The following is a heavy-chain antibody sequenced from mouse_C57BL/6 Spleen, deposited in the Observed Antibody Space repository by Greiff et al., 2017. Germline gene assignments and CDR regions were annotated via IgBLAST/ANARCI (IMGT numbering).Heavy chain of an antibody. J-gene: IGHJ2*01. CDR3: VRDEFTTVGTPGDDVDY. V-gene: IGHV1-81*01. Sequence: VQLQQSGAELARPGASVKLSCKASGYTFTSYGMRWVKQRPGQGLEWIGEIYPRSGNTYYNQKFKGKATLTADKSSSTAYMELRSLTSEDSAVYFWVRDEFTTVGTPGDDVDYWGQGTTLTVSS. CDR2: IYPRSGNT. CDR1: GYTFTSYG. D-gene: IGHD1-1*01.